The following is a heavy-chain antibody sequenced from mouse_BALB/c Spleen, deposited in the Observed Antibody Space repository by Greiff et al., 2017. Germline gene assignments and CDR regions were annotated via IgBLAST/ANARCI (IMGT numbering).Heavy chain of an antibody. CDR1: GYAFTSYN. CDR2: IDPYNGGT. D-gene: IGHD1-2*01. CDR3: ARVYGPYYYAMDY. Sequence: VQLKESGPELVKPGASVKVSCKASGYAFTSYNMYWVKQSHGKSLEWIGYIDPYNGGTSYNQKFKGKATLTVDKSSSTAYMHLNSLTSEDSAVYYCARVYGPYYYAMDYWGQGTSVTVSS. J-gene: IGHJ4*01. V-gene: IGHV1S135*01.